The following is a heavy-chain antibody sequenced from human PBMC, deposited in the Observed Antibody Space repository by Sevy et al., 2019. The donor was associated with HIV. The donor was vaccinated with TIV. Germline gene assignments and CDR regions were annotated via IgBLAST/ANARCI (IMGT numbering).Heavy chain of an antibody. CDR1: GFTFSNYA. V-gene: IGHV3-33*01. J-gene: IGHJ4*02. D-gene: IGHD3-22*01. Sequence: GSLRLSCAATGFTFSNYAMHLVRQAPGKGMEWVAIIWSDGAYQYHGDSVKGRFTISRDNSKNTLYLQMNNVRVEDTAVYYCARGGYYYDNAAYYALDSWGQGTLVTVSS. CDR2: IWSDGAYQ. CDR3: ARGGYYYDNAAYYALDS.